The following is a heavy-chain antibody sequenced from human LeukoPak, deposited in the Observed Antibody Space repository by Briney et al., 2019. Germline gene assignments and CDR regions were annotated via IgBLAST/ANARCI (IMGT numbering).Heavy chain of an antibody. CDR3: ASSIAAAGELDP. Sequence: GGSLRLSCVGSGFTVSSNYMGWVRQAPGKGLEWVSVIYSGGSTYYADSVKGRFTISRDNSKNTLYLQMNSLRAEDTAVYYCASSIAAAGELDPWGQGTLVTVSS. D-gene: IGHD6-13*01. CDR2: IYSGGST. CDR1: GFTVSSNY. J-gene: IGHJ5*02. V-gene: IGHV3-66*01.